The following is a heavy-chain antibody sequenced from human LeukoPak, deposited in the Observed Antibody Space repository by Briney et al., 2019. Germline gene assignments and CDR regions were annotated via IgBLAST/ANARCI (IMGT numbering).Heavy chain of an antibody. CDR2: ISSNGGST. Sequence: GGSLRLSCAASGFTFSSYSMHWVRQAPGKGLEYVSAISSNGGSTYYANSVKGRFTISRDNSKNTLYLQMGSLRNEDMAVYYCARVKVSGAFDIWGQGTMVTVSS. D-gene: IGHD1-14*01. CDR3: ARVKVSGAFDI. CDR1: GFTFSSYS. V-gene: IGHV3-64*01. J-gene: IGHJ3*02.